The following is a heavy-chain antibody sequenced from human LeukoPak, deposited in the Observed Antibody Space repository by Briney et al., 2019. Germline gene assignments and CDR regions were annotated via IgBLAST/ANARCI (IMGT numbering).Heavy chain of an antibody. D-gene: IGHD6-19*01. CDR1: GFTFDEFA. Sequence: PGGSLRLSCAASGFTFDEFAMHWVRQAPGKGLEWLSTISWNSGYIGYADSVKGRFTISRDNAQNSLYLQMNSLRAEDTAFYYCAKVRGTYSSGYFFDHWGQGALVTVSS. V-gene: IGHV3-9*01. J-gene: IGHJ4*02. CDR2: ISWNSGYI. CDR3: AKVRGTYSSGYFFDH.